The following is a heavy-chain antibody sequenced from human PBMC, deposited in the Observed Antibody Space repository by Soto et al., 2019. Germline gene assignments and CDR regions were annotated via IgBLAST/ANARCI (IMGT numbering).Heavy chain of an antibody. V-gene: IGHV3-23*01. D-gene: IGHD6-6*01. J-gene: IGHJ4*02. CDR2: ISSGGGSP. Sequence: EVQLLESGGGLVQPGGSLRLSCAASGFTFSSYAMYWVRQAPGKGLEWVSGISSGGGSPYYADSVKGRFTISRDNSKNTLHLQMNSLRAEDRAVYYCAKADGRIVARHFDFWGQGSLVTVSS. CDR3: AKADGRIVARHFDF. CDR1: GFTFSSYA.